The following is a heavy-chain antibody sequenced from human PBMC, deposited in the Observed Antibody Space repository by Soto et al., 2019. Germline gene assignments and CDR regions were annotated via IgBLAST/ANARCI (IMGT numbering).Heavy chain of an antibody. D-gene: IGHD2-2*02. CDR2: IWYDGSNK. CDR3: ARDTDCSSTSCYSPDY. V-gene: IGHV3-33*01. CDR1: GFTFSSYG. Sequence: GGSLRLSCAASGFTFSSYGMHWVRQAPGKGLEWVAVIWYDGSNKYYADSVKGRFTISRDNSKNTLYLQMNSLRAEDTAVYYCARDTDCSSTSCYSPDYWGQGTLVTVSS. J-gene: IGHJ4*02.